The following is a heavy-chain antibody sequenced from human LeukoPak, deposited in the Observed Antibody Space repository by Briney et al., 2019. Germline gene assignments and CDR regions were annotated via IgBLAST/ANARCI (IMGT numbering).Heavy chain of an antibody. CDR3: AKALSEIYCSSTSCYLLDY. CDR1: GFTFSSYW. J-gene: IGHJ4*02. D-gene: IGHD2-2*01. CDR2: ISGSGGST. Sequence: GGSLRLSCAASGFTFSSYWMSWVRQAPGKGLEWVSAISGSGGSTYYAASVKGRFTISRDNSKNTLYLQMNSLRAEDTAVYYCAKALSEIYCSSTSCYLLDYWGQGTLVTVSS. V-gene: IGHV3-23*01.